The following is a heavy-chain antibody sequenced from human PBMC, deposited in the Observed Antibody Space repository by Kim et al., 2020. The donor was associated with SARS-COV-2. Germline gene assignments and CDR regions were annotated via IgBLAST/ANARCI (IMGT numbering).Heavy chain of an antibody. V-gene: IGHV4-30-4*01. CDR2: IYYSSST. CDR1: GGSFSSGDYY. D-gene: IGHD6-25*01. CDR3: ATRPPAAAVFYYDS. Sequence: SETLSLTCTVSGGSFSSGDYYWSWLRQPPGKGLEWLGYIYYSSSTYHNPSPKRRVTITVDTAKNNFSLQRSNVPTPDTAAVYYATRPPAAAVFYYDS. J-gene: IGHJ5*01.